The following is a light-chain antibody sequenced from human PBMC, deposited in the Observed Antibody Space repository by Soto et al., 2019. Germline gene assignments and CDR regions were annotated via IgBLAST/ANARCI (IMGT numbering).Light chain of an antibody. CDR1: QSVSSY. J-gene: IGKJ2*01. Sequence: EIVMTQSPATLSVSPGGRATLSCRASQSVSSYLAWYQQRPGQPPRLLIYRASTRAIGIPARFSGSGSGTEFSLTISSLQSEDFAVYYCQQYSTWPPRYTFGQGTKLEI. CDR3: QQYSTWPPRYT. V-gene: IGKV3-15*01. CDR2: RAS.